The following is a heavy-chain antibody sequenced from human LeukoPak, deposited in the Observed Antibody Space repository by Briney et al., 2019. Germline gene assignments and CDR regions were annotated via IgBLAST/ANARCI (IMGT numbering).Heavy chain of an antibody. Sequence: SETLSLTCTVSSGSISSGGYYWSWIRQHPGKGLEWIGYIYYSGSTYYNPSLKSRVTISVDTSKNQFSLKLSSVTAADTAVYYCARDLRENRALDPWGQGTLVTVSS. D-gene: IGHD1-14*01. V-gene: IGHV4-31*03. CDR1: SGSISSGGYY. CDR2: IYYSGST. J-gene: IGHJ5*02. CDR3: ARDLRENRALDP.